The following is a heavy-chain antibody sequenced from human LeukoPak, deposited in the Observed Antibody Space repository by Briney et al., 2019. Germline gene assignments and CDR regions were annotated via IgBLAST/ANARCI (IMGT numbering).Heavy chain of an antibody. CDR3: AKELLYQDGYSALDY. D-gene: IGHD5-24*01. CDR2: IGGRGGST. V-gene: IGHV3-23*01. Sequence: GGSLRLSCAASGFTFSTYGIHWVRQAPGKGLEWVSAIGGRGGSTDYADSVKGRFTISRDYSKNTLYLQMNSLGAEDTAVYYCAKELLYQDGYSALDYWGQGTLVTVSS. CDR1: GFTFSTYG. J-gene: IGHJ4*02.